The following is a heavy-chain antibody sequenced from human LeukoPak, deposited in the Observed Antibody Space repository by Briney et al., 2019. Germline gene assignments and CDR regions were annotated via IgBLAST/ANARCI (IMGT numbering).Heavy chain of an antibody. CDR2: INPNSGGT. J-gene: IGHJ4*02. V-gene: IGHV1-2*02. CDR1: GYTFTGYY. Sequence: GASVKVSCKASGYTFTGYYMHWVRQAPGQGLEWMGWINPNSGGTNYAQKFQGRVTMTRDTSISTAYMELSSLRSEDTAVYYCARVAITLVRGVPTRYYFDYWGQGTLVTVSS. CDR3: ARVAITLVRGVPTRYYFDY. D-gene: IGHD3-10*01.